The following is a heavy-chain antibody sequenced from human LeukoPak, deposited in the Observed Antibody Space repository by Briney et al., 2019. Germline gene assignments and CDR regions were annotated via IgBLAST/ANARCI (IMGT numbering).Heavy chain of an antibody. V-gene: IGHV3-21*01. Sequence: PGGSLRLSCAASGFTLSSYSMNWVRQAPGKGLEWVSSISGSSSYIYYADSVKGRFTISRDNAKNSLYLQMNSLRAEDTAVYYCSRDASAVVVPAAMGYWGQGTLVTVSS. CDR1: GFTLSSYS. CDR3: SRDASAVVVPAAMGY. CDR2: ISGSSSYI. D-gene: IGHD2-2*01. J-gene: IGHJ4*02.